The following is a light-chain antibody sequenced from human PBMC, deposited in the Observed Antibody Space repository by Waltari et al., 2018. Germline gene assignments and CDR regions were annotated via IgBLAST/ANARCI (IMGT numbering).Light chain of an antibody. CDR2: DVS. J-gene: IGLJ2*01. V-gene: IGLV2-14*03. Sequence: QSALPQPASVSGSPGQSITISCTGSSSDVGGYNLVSWYQQHPGKAPKLMIYDVSNRPSGVSNRFSGSKSGNTASLTISGLQAEDEADYYCSSYTTSNTVVFGGGTKLTVL. CDR1: SSDVGGYNL. CDR3: SSYTTSNTVV.